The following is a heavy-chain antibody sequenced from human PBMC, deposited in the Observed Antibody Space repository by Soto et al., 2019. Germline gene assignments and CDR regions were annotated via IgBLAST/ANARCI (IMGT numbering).Heavy chain of an antibody. Sequence: GGSLRLSCAASGFTFSSYAMHWVRQAPGKGLEYVSAISSNGGSTYYANSVKGRFTISRDNSKNTLYLQMGSLRAEDMAVYYCAREEYSSSSGQEWIAFDIWGQGTMVTVSS. J-gene: IGHJ3*02. D-gene: IGHD6-6*01. CDR1: GFTFSSYA. CDR2: ISSNGGST. CDR3: AREEYSSSSGQEWIAFDI. V-gene: IGHV3-64*01.